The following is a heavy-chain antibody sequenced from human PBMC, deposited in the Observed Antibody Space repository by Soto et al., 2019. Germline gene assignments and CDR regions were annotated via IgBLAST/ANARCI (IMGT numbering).Heavy chain of an antibody. CDR3: ARIPEPRYCSGGSCYFFDPYYFDY. CDR2: MNPNSGNT. Sequence: ASVKVSCKASGYTFTSYDINWVRQATGQGLEWMGWMNPNSGNTGYAQKFQGRVTMTRNTSISTAYMELSSLRSEDTAVYYCARIPEPRYCSGGSCYFFDPYYFDYWGQGTLVTVSS. J-gene: IGHJ4*02. V-gene: IGHV1-8*01. CDR1: GYTFTSYD. D-gene: IGHD2-15*01.